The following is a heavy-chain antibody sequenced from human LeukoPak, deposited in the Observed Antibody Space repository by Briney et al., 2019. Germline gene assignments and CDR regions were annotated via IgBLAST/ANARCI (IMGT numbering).Heavy chain of an antibody. Sequence: PGGSLRLSCTVSGFTVSSNSMSWVRQAPGKGLEWVSGINWNGGSTGYADSVKGRFTISRDNAKNSLYLQMNSLRAEDTALYYCARVIAVAGTKYFDYWGQGTLVTVSS. CDR1: GFTVSSNS. CDR2: INWNGGST. CDR3: ARVIAVAGTKYFDY. V-gene: IGHV3-20*04. J-gene: IGHJ4*02. D-gene: IGHD6-19*01.